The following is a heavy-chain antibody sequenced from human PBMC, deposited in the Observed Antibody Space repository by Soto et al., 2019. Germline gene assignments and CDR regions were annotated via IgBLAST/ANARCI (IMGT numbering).Heavy chain of an antibody. D-gene: IGHD6-19*01. J-gene: IGHJ4*02. CDR3: ARAPHDLIAVAAPGDY. Sequence: GGLLRLSCAASGFTFSSYAMNWVGQAPGKGLVWVPAISYDGSNKYCADSVKGRFTISRDNSKNTLYLQMNCLRAEDTAVYYCARAPHDLIAVAAPGDYWGQGTLVTVSS. CDR1: GFTFSSYA. CDR2: ISYDGSNK. V-gene: IGHV3-30-3*01.